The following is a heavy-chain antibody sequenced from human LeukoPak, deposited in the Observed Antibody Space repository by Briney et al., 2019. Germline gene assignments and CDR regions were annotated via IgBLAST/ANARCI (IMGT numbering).Heavy chain of an antibody. V-gene: IGHV1-8*01. D-gene: IGHD3-3*01. CDR3: ARDEVTIFGVAGYYHGIDV. Sequence: GASVKVSCKASGYTFTSYDINWVRQATGQGLEWMGWMNTNSGNTGYAQKFLGRVTMTRYTSISTAYMELSSLRSEDTAVYYCARDEVTIFGVAGYYHGIDVWGQGTTVTVSS. CDR2: MNTNSGNT. J-gene: IGHJ6*02. CDR1: GYTFTSYD.